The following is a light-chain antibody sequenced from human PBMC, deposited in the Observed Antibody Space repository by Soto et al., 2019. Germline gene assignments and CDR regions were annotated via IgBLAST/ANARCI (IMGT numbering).Light chain of an antibody. V-gene: IGKV1-5*03. Sequence: DIQMTQSPSTLSASIGDTVTITCRASQSISSWLAWYQQKPGEAPKLLIYKASSLESGVPLRFAGSGSGTEFTLTITSLQPGDFATYYCQRYDNYPITFGQGTRLEIK. CDR1: QSISSW. CDR3: QRYDNYPIT. J-gene: IGKJ5*01. CDR2: KAS.